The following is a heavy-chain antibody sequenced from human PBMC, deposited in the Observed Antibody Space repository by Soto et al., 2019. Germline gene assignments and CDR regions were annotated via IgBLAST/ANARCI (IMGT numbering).Heavy chain of an antibody. J-gene: IGHJ4*02. CDR3: AHRLGGFTWNDGYLDY. D-gene: IGHD1-1*01. V-gene: IGHV2-5*02. CDR1: GFSLTTRPMG. CDR2: IYWDDDK. Sequence: QITLKESGPPVVEPTETLTLTCSFSGFSLTTRPMGVAWIRQPPGKALEWLAVIYWDDDKRYNPSLRSRLTITKDTSKKQVVLTLTYMEPPDTATYYCAHRLGGFTWNDGYLDYWGQGTRVTVSS.